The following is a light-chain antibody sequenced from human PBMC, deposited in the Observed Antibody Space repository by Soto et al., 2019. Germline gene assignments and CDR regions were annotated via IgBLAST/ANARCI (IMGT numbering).Light chain of an antibody. CDR2: VNI. CDR3: QSYDSSLSVV. CDR1: SSNIGAGYD. V-gene: IGLV1-40*01. Sequence: QSVLTQPPSVSGAPGQRVTISCTGSSSNIGAGYDVPWYQQLPGTAPKLLIYVNINRPSGVPDRFSGSKSGTSASLAITGLQAEDEADYYCQSYDSSLSVVFGGGTKLTVL. J-gene: IGLJ2*01.